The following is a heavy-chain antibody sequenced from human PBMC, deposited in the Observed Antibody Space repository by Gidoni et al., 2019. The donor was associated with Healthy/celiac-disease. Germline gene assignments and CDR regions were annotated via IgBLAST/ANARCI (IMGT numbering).Heavy chain of an antibody. J-gene: IGHJ4*02. CDR2: ISWNSGSI. CDR3: AKITRDNYFDY. CDR1: GFTFDDYA. Sequence: EVQLVESGGGLVQPGRSLRLSCAASGFTFDDYAMHWVRQAPGKGLGWVSGISWNSGSIGYADSVKGRFTISRDNAKNSLYLQMNSLRAEDTALYYCAKITRDNYFDYWGQGTLVTVSS. V-gene: IGHV3-9*01.